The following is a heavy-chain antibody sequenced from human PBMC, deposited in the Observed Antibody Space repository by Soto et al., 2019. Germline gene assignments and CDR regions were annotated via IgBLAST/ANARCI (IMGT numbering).Heavy chain of an antibody. Sequence: QVQLVQSGAEVKKPGASVKVSCKASGYTFTSYDINWVRQATGQGLEWMGWMNPNSGNTGYAQKFQGRVTMTRNTSISTAYMELSSLRSGATAVYYCASVWYYGSGSPVDPWGQGTLVTVSS. J-gene: IGHJ5*02. V-gene: IGHV1-8*01. CDR2: MNPNSGNT. D-gene: IGHD3-10*01. CDR1: GYTFTSYD. CDR3: ASVWYYGSGSPVDP.